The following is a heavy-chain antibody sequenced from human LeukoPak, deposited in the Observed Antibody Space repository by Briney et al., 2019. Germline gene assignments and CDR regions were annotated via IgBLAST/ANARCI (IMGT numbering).Heavy chain of an antibody. Sequence: GGSLRLSCEASGFTFSTYEMNWVRQAPGKGLEWVSYISGSGSTIYYADSVKGRFTISRDNAKNSLYLQMNSLRAEDTAVYYCARMTVASSWYYYYGMDVWGQGTTVTVSS. CDR1: GFTFSTYE. CDR3: ARMTVASSWYYYYGMDV. J-gene: IGHJ6*02. D-gene: IGHD6-13*01. CDR2: ISGSGSTI. V-gene: IGHV3-48*03.